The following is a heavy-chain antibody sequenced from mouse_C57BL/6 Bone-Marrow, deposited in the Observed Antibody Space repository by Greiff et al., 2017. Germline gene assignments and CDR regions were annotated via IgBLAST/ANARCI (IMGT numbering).Heavy chain of an antibody. J-gene: IGHJ3*01. CDR3: ARSTTVVARGFAY. D-gene: IGHD1-1*01. V-gene: IGHV1-82*01. Sequence: VHLVESGPELVKPGASVKISCKASGYAFSSSWMNWVKQRPGKGLEWIGRIYPGAGDTNYNRKFKGKATLTADKSSSTAYMQLSSLTSEDSAVYFCARSTTVVARGFAYGGQGTLVTVAA. CDR1: GYAFSSSW. CDR2: IYPGAGDT.